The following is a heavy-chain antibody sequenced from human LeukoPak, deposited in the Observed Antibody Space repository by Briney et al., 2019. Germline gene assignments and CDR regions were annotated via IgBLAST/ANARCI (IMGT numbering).Heavy chain of an antibody. CDR2: ISSSGTHTYT. D-gene: IGHD1-1*01. J-gene: IGHJ4*02. CDR1: GFTFSDYY. Sequence: PGGSLRLSCAASGFTFSDYYMNWIRQAPGKGLEWVSYISSSGTHTYTNYADSVKGRFTISRDDAKNTLSLQMNSLRADDTAVYYCISDHTGHDDYWGQGTLVTVSS. V-gene: IGHV3-11*06. CDR3: ISDHTGHDDY.